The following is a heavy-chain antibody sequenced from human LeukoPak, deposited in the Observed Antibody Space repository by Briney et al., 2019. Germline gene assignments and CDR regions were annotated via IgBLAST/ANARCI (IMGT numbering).Heavy chain of an antibody. CDR2: ISAYNGNT. CDR3: ARDRATVTTGDVQGDY. J-gene: IGHJ4*02. D-gene: IGHD4-17*01. Sequence: GASVKVSCKASGYTFTSYGISWVRQAPGQGLEWMGWISAYNGNTNYAQKLQGRVTMTTDTSTSTAYMELRSLSSDDTAVYYCARDRATVTTGDVQGDYWGQGTLVTVSS. V-gene: IGHV1-18*01. CDR1: GYTFTSYG.